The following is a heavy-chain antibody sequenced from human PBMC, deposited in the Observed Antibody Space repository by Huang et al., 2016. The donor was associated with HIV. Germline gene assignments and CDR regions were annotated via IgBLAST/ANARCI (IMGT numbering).Heavy chain of an antibody. CDR2: FEYTGGT. J-gene: IGHJ5*02. CDR1: GADIIRHH. CDR3: ARELTFGSGWKDDWFDP. D-gene: IGHD6-19*01. V-gene: IGHV4-59*11. Sequence: QVQLQESGPGLVKPSETLSLTCTVSGADIIRHHWSWIRKPPGKGLEWVGSFEYTGGTNCNPSLKSLSSLKSRVTISVDTSKSQISLILSSVTAADTAVYYCARELTFGSGWKDDWFDPWGQGTLVTVSS.